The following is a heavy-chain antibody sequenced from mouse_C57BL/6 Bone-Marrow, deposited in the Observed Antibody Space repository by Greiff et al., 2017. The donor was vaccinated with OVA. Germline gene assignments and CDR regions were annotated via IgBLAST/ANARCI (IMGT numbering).Heavy chain of an antibody. Sequence: EVKLQESGGDLVKPGGSLKLSCAASGFTFSSYGMSWVRQTPDKRLEWVATISSGGSYTYYPDSVKGRFTISRDNAKNTLYLQMSSLKSEDTAMYYCARHPITTVVANHWYFDVWGTGTTVTVSS. CDR3: ARHPITTVVANHWYFDV. CDR1: GFTFSSYG. J-gene: IGHJ1*03. V-gene: IGHV5-6*01. D-gene: IGHD1-1*01. CDR2: ISSGGSYT.